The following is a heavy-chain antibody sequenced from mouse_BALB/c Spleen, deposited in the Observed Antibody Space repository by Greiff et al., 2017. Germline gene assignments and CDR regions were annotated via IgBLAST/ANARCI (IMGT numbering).Heavy chain of an antibody. Sequence: EVKLLESGPGLVKPSQSLSLTCSVTGYSITSGYYWNWIRQFPGNKLEWMGYISYDGSNNYNPSLKNRISITRDTSKNQFFLKLNSVTTEDTATYYCAREREGTFAYWGQGTLVTVSA. CDR1: GYSITSGYY. CDR3: AREREGTFAY. J-gene: IGHJ3*01. CDR2: ISYDGSN. V-gene: IGHV3-6*02.